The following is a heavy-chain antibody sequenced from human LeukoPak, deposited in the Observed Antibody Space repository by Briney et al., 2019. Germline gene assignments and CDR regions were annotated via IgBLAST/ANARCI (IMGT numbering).Heavy chain of an antibody. CDR3: ARGYFGSGSYEIDY. D-gene: IGHD3-10*01. Sequence: GASVKVSCKASGYTFTSYDINWVRQATGQGLEWMGWMNPNSGNTGYAQKFQGRVTITRNTSISTAYMELSSLRSEDTAVYYCARGYFGSGSYEIDYWGQGTLVTVSS. V-gene: IGHV1-8*03. J-gene: IGHJ4*02. CDR1: GYTFTSYD. CDR2: MNPNSGNT.